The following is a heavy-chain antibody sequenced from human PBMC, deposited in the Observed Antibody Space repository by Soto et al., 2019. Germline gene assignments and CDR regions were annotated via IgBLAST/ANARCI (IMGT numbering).Heavy chain of an antibody. CDR2: IIPTFGTA. CDR1: GGTFSSYA. CDR3: ARDKLYTIPYAFEI. Sequence: QVQLVQSGAEVKKPGSSVKVSCKASGGTFSSYAISWVRQAPGQGFEWMGGIIPTFGTANYAQKFQGRVTITPDKSTSTAYMELSSLRSEDTAVYYCARDKLYTIPYAFEIWGQGTMVTVSS. V-gene: IGHV1-69*06. J-gene: IGHJ3*02. D-gene: IGHD2-2*02.